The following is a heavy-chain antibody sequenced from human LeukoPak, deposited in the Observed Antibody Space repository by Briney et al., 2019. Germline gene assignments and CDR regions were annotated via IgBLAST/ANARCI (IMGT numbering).Heavy chain of an antibody. Sequence: GGSLRLSCAASGFSFGNYAMNWVRQAPEKGLEWVSGISGSGGTTYYADSVKGRFTISRDNSKDTLYLQLDSLRAEDTAIYYCAKVETTVATPFDYWGQGTLVTVSS. CDR1: GFSFGNYA. CDR3: AKVETTVATPFDY. CDR2: ISGSGGTT. D-gene: IGHD4-23*01. V-gene: IGHV3-23*01. J-gene: IGHJ4*02.